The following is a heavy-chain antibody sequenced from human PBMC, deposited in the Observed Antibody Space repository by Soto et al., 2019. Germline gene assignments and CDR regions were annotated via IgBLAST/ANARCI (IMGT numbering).Heavy chain of an antibody. CDR3: AKHLILYRMEATNNWDY. CDR2: ISYDGSNK. Sequence: PGGSLRLSCAASGFTFSTYAMHWVRQAPGKGLEWVAVISYDGSNKYYGDSVKGRFTISRDRNTLYLQMNSLRAEDTAVYYCAKHLILYRMEATNNWDYWGQGTLVTVSS. J-gene: IGHJ4*02. D-gene: IGHD1-26*01. CDR1: GFTFSTYA. V-gene: IGHV3-30*18.